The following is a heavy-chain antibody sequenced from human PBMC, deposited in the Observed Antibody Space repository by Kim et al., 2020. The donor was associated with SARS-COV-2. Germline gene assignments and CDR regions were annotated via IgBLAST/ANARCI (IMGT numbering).Heavy chain of an antibody. J-gene: IGHJ6*02. CDR2: IYSDGSAT. CDR3: ARDSSSALAV. V-gene: IGHV3-74*01. Sequence: GGSLRLSCAASGFSCSSSWLPWVCQAPGKGLVWVSRIYSDGSATPSADSGKGRFTISRENAKNTLYLQMNSLRAEDTVVYFCARDSSSALAVWSQGTTVTVSS. CDR1: GFSCSSSW.